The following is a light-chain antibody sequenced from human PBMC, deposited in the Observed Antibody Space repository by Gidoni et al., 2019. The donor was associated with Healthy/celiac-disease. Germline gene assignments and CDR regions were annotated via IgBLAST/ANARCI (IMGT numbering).Light chain of an antibody. CDR3: QQFNSYPRIT. CDR1: QGISSA. Sequence: GDRVTITCRASQGISSALAWYQQKPGKAPKLLIYDASSLESGVPSRFRGSASGTDFTLTISSLQPEDFATYYCQQFNSYPRITFXPXTKVEIK. V-gene: IGKV1-13*02. CDR2: DAS. J-gene: IGKJ3*01.